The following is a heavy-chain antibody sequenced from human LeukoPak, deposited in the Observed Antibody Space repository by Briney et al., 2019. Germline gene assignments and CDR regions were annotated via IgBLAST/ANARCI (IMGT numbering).Heavy chain of an antibody. D-gene: IGHD3-22*01. Sequence: SETLSLTCTVSGGSISSSSYYWGWIRQPPGEGLEWIGSIYYSGSTYYNPSLKSRVTISVDTSKNQFSLKLSSVTAADTAVYYCARNYYDSSGYYYYYYYMDVWGKGTTVTVSS. CDR1: GGSISSSSYY. J-gene: IGHJ6*03. CDR2: IYYSGST. V-gene: IGHV4-39*07. CDR3: ARNYYDSSGYYYYYYYMDV.